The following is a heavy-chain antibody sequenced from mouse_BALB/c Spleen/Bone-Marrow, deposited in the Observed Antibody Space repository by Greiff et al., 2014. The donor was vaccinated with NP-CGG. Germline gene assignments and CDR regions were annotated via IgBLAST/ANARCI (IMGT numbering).Heavy chain of an antibody. CDR2: INPGGGGT. Sequence: QVQLKDSGAELVRPGTSVKVSCKASGYAFTNYLIEWVKQRPGQGLEWIGMINPGGGGTNYNEKFKGKATLTADKSSSTAYMQLSSLTSDDSAVYFCARRDGSYFDYWGQGTTLTVSS. D-gene: IGHD3-3*01. J-gene: IGHJ2*01. V-gene: IGHV1-54*01. CDR1: GYAFTNYL. CDR3: ARRDGSYFDY.